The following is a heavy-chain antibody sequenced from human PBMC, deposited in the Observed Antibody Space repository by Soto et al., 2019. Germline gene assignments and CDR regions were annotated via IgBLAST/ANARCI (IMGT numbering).Heavy chain of an antibody. Sequence: ASVKVSCKASGYTFTGYYMHWVRQAPGQGLEWMGWINPNSGGTNYAQKFQGWVTMTRDTSISTAYMELSRLRSDDTAVYYCARAGGGIDYGDASYYYYYGMDVWGQGTTVTVSS. CDR3: ARAGGGIDYGDASYYYYYGMDV. V-gene: IGHV1-2*04. D-gene: IGHD4-17*01. CDR2: INPNSGGT. CDR1: GYTFTGYY. J-gene: IGHJ6*02.